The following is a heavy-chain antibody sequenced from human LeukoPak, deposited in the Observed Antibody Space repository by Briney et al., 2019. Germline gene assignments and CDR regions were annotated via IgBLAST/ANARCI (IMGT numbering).Heavy chain of an antibody. D-gene: IGHD1-14*01. CDR3: ARAPPGTAAKYFQH. CDR2: INHSGST. CDR1: GGSFSGYY. V-gene: IGHV4-34*01. Sequence: PSETLSLTCAVYGGSFSGYYWSWIRQPPGKGLEWIGEINHSGSTNYNPSLKGRVTISVDTSKNQFSLKLSSVTAADTAVYYCARAPPGTAAKYFQHWGQGTLVTVSS. J-gene: IGHJ1*01.